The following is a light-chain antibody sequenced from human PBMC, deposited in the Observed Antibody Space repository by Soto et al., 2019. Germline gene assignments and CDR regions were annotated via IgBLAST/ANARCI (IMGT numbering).Light chain of an antibody. CDR2: EGS. V-gene: IGLV2-23*01. CDR1: NSDVGNYNL. CDR3: CSYAGGSSYVL. J-gene: IGLJ3*02. Sequence: QSVLTQPASVSGSPGQSITISCTGTNSDVGNYNLVSWYQQHPGKAPKLIIYEGSKRPSGVSDRFSGSKSGDTASLTISGLQAEDEAGYYCCSYAGGSSYVLFGGGTKLTGL.